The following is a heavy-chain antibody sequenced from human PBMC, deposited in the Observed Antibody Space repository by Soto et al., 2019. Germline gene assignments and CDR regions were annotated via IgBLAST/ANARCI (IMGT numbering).Heavy chain of an antibody. CDR3: AKDHAGEKAFDI. V-gene: IGHV3-23*01. CDR1: GFTFSSYA. Sequence: GGSLRLSCAASGFTFSSYAMSWVRQAPGKGLEWVSAISGSGGSTYYADSVKGRFTISRDNSKNTMYLQMNSLRAEDTAVYYCAKDHAGEKAFDIWGQGTMVTVS. CDR2: ISGSGGST. J-gene: IGHJ3*02. D-gene: IGHD7-27*01.